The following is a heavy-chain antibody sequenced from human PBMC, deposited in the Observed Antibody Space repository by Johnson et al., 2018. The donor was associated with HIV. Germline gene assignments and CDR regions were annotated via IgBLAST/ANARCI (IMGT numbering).Heavy chain of an antibody. CDR3: ARAIGDGYPGMKAFDI. J-gene: IGHJ3*02. CDR2: IYSGGTT. CDR1: GFTFSNAW. D-gene: IGHD5-24*01. V-gene: IGHV3-66*01. Sequence: VQLVESGGGVVQPGESLRLSCVASGFTFSNAWMSWVRQAPGKGLEWVSVIYSGGTTYYADSVKGRFTISRANYKNTLYLQMNSLRGEDTAVYYCARAIGDGYPGMKAFDIWGQGTMVTVSS.